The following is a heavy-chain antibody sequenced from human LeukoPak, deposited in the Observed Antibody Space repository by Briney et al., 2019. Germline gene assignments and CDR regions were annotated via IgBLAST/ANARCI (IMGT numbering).Heavy chain of an antibody. CDR3: AKDMYSGSGSFDY. CDR1: VFKFDEYA. J-gene: IGHJ4*02. V-gene: IGHV3-9*01. D-gene: IGHD3-10*01. CDR2: ISWNRGSI. Sequence: GGSLRLSCAVSVFKFDEYAMHWVRQAPGKGLEWVSGISWNRGSIGYADSVKGRFTISRDDAKNSLYLQMSSLRPEDTALYYCAKDMYSGSGSFDYWGQGTLVTVSS.